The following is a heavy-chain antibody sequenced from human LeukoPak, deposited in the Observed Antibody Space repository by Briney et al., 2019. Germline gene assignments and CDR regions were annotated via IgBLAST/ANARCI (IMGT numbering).Heavy chain of an antibody. CDR2: INHSGST. D-gene: IGHD3-22*01. J-gene: IGHJ4*02. Sequence: SETLSLTCAVYGGSFSGYYWSWIRQPPGKGLEWIGEINHSGSTNYNPSLKSRVTISVDTSKNQFSLKLSSATAADTAVYYCARHFYDSSGYYYVGFDYWGQGTLVTVSS. V-gene: IGHV4-34*01. CDR3: ARHFYDSSGYYYVGFDY. CDR1: GGSFSGYY.